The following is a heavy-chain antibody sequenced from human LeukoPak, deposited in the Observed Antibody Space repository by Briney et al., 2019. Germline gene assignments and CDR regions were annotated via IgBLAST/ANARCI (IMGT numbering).Heavy chain of an antibody. V-gene: IGHV3-33*06. CDR2: IWYDGSNK. J-gene: IGHJ4*02. Sequence: GRSLRLSCAASGFTFSSYGMHWVRQAPGKGLEWVAVIWYDGSNKYYADSVKGRFTISRDNSKNTLYLQMSSLRVEDTAIYYCAKDSVRSGGWFYFDNWGQGTLVSVSS. CDR1: GFTFSSYG. D-gene: IGHD6-19*01. CDR3: AKDSVRSGGWFYFDN.